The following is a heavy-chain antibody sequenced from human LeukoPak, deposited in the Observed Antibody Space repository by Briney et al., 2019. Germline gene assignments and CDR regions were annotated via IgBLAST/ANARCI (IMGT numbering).Heavy chain of an antibody. CDR1: GGSISGYY. J-gene: IGHJ4*02. D-gene: IGHD3-22*01. CDR3: ARERTVDGYPYYVDY. V-gene: IGHV4-4*07. CDR2: IYTTGDT. Sequence: SETLSLTCTVSGGSISGYYWNWLRQPAGKGLEWIGRIYTTGDTNYNPSLKSRLTMSVDTSKNQFSLKLTSVTAADTAVYYCARERTVDGYPYYVDYWGQGPLVTVSS.